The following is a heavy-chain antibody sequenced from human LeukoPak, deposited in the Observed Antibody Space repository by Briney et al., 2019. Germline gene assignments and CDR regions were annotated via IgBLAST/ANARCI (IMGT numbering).Heavy chain of an antibody. V-gene: IGHV4-30-4*01. Sequence: SETLSLTCTVSGGSISSGDYYWSWIRQPPGKGLEWIGYIYYSGSAYYNPSLKSRVTISVDTSKNQFSLKLSSVTAADTAVYYCARGLARFHGSASDYWGQGALVTVSS. CDR3: ARGLARFHGSASDY. CDR1: GGSISSGDYY. J-gene: IGHJ4*02. D-gene: IGHD2-2*03. CDR2: IYYSGSA.